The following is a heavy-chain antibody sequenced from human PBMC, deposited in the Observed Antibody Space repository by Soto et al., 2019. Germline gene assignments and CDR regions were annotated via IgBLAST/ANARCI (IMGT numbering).Heavy chain of an antibody. V-gene: IGHV1-18*01. D-gene: IGHD2-8*01. J-gene: IGHJ6*02. CDR1: GYTFTRYG. CDR3: AMVDVSVEHSPGDV. Sequence: QVQLVQSGAEVKNPGASVKVSCKASGYTFTRYGIGWARQAPGQGLEWMGWINKYNGNTNYAQNVQGRVTLTTDTTTSTANMEVRGLRSNDTAIYYRAMVDVSVEHSPGDVWGQGTTVIVSS. CDR2: INKYNGNT.